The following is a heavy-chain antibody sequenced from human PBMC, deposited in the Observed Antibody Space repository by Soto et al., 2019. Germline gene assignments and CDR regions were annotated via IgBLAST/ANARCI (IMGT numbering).Heavy chain of an antibody. CDR1: RFTFTNYG. CDR2: ISADNGNT. CDR3: ARDSSSSVGRLGWFDF. Sequence: QVQLVQSGAEVKKTGASVKVSCRASRFTFTNYGISWVRQAPGQGLEWMGWISADNGNTEYAQKFQGRVTMTTDTTTSTAYMELRSLTSDDTAVYYWARDSSSSVGRLGWFDFWGQGTQVTVSS. J-gene: IGHJ5*01. V-gene: IGHV1-18*01. D-gene: IGHD2-2*01.